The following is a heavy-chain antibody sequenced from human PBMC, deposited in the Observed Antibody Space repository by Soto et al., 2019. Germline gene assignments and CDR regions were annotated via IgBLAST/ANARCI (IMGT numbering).Heavy chain of an antibody. CDR2: ISYDGSNK. Sequence: QVQLVESGGGVVQPGRSLRLSCAASGFTFSSYGMHWVRQAPGKGLEWVAVISYDGSNKYYADSVKGRFTISRDNSKNTLYLQMNSLRAEDTAVYYCARDLLRVDSSVYYEFIGDYWGQGTLVTVSS. J-gene: IGHJ4*02. V-gene: IGHV3-30*03. CDR3: ARDLLRVDSSVYYEFIGDY. CDR1: GFTFSSYG. D-gene: IGHD3-22*01.